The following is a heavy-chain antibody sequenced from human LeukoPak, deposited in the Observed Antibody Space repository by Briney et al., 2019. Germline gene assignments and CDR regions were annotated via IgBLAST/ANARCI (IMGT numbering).Heavy chain of an antibody. CDR2: ISGSSNYI. CDR1: AFTFSTYS. V-gene: IGHV3-21*01. D-gene: IGHD1-26*01. Sequence: PGGSLRLSCAASAFTFSTYSMIWVRQAPGKGLEWVSSISGSSNYIYYADSVKGRFTISRDNTKNSLYLQMNNLRAEDMAVYYCARLGVGDLRAGLDPWGQGTLVTVSS. J-gene: IGHJ5*02. CDR3: ARLGVGDLRAGLDP.